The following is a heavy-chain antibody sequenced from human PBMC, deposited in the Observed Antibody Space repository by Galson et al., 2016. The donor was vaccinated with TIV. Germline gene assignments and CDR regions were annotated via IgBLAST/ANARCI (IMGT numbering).Heavy chain of an antibody. Sequence: CAISGDSVSSISAAWNWIRQSPSRGLEWLGRTYYRSEWYNDYAVSVKSRMTINPDTSKNQFSLQLRSVTPEDTGVYYCTRGIQGWLPPQYYYYMDVWGKGTTVTVSS. CDR3: TRGIQGWLPPQYYYYMDV. J-gene: IGHJ6*03. V-gene: IGHV6-1*01. CDR2: TYYRSEWYN. D-gene: IGHD5-18*01. CDR1: GDSVSSISAA.